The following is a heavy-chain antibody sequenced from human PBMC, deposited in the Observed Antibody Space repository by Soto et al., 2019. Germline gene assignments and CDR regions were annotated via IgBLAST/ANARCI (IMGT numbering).Heavy chain of an antibody. J-gene: IGHJ4*02. Sequence: ASVKVSCKTSGYTFTRYAMHWVRQAPGQRLEWMGWINAGYGNTAYSQNFQGRVTLTRDTSASTAYMELSSLRSEDTAVYYCARAGDDCSTTTRYIIDYWGQGALVTVSS. CDR1: GYTFTRYA. D-gene: IGHD2-2*02. CDR2: INAGYGNT. CDR3: ARAGDDCSTTTRYIIDY. V-gene: IGHV1-3*01.